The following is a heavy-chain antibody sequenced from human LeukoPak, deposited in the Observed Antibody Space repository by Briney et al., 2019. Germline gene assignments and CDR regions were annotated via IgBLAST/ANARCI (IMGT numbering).Heavy chain of an antibody. J-gene: IGHJ4*02. CDR3: ASMTTVTRPPYY. V-gene: IGHV1-69*04. CDR1: GGTFSSYA. D-gene: IGHD4-17*01. CDR2: IIPILGIA. Sequence: GSSVKVSCKASGGTFSSYAISWVRQAPGQGLEWVGRIIPILGIANYAQKFQGRVTITADKSTSTAYMELSSLRSEDTAVYYCASMTTVTRPPYYWGQGTLVTVSS.